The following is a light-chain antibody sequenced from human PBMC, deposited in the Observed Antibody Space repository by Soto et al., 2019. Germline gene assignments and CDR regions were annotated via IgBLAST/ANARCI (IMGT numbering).Light chain of an antibody. CDR1: RSNIGRNF. Sequence: QSVLTQSPSASGTPGQRVSISCCGSRSNIGRNFAYWYQHVPGTAPRLLIQRNNERPSGVPDRFSGSKSGTSVSLAISGLRSDDEATYYCAAWDDTLDAQVFGGGAKLTVL. V-gene: IGLV1-47*01. CDR2: RNN. J-gene: IGLJ3*02. CDR3: AAWDDTLDAQV.